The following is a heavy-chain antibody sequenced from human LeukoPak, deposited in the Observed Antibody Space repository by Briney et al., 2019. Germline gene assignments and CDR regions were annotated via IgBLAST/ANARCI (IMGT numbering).Heavy chain of an antibody. CDR1: VSTSRSYC. D-gene: IGHD4-17*01. J-gene: IGHJ4*02. Sequence: GPLRLPSAASVSTSRSYCMTWVGQPPGKGLEWLANILQVGSAKTYVASAKGRSSISRDNSTNSLYLQMNSLRGEGTAVYYCARPHRDHGDLFDYRGQGTLVTV. CDR2: ILQVGSAK. CDR3: ARPHRDHGDLFDY. V-gene: IGHV3-7*01.